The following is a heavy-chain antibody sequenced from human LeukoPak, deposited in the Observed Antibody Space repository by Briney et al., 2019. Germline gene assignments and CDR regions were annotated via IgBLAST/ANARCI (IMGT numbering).Heavy chain of an antibody. V-gene: IGHV4-39*07. CDR1: GGSISSSTYY. CDR3: ARGTSGYIYELRN. J-gene: IGHJ4*02. D-gene: IGHD5-18*01. Sequence: SETLSLTCTVSGGSISSSTYYWAWIRQPPGKGLEWVGSLYYTGVTFYNPSLKSRVTMSVATSKNELSLKVASVTAADAAVDFCARGTSGYIYELRNWGQGALVTVSS. CDR2: LYYTGVT.